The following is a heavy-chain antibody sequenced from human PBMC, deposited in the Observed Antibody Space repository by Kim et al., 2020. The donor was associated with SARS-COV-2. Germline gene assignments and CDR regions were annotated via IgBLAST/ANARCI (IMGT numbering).Heavy chain of an antibody. V-gene: IGHV3-23*03. CDR2: IYSGGSST. J-gene: IGHJ4*02. CDR3: AKGEGATTDY. CDR1: GFTFSSYA. D-gene: IGHD1-26*01. Sequence: GGSLRVSCAASGFTFSSYAMSWVRQAPGKGLEWVSVIYSGGSSTYYADSVKGRFTISRDNSKNTLYLQMNSLRAEDTAVYYCAKGEGATTDYWGQGTLVT.